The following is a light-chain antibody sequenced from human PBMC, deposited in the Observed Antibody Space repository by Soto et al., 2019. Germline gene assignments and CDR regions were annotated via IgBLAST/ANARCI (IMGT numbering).Light chain of an antibody. Sequence: DIVLTQSPGTLSLSPGERATLSCRASQSVSSNHLAWYQQKPGQAPRLLIYGGSSRATGIPVRFSGSGSETDFTLTITRLEPEDFALYYCQQRSNWPITFGQGTRLEIK. CDR1: QSVSSNH. CDR3: QQRSNWPIT. V-gene: IGKV3D-20*02. CDR2: GGS. J-gene: IGKJ5*01.